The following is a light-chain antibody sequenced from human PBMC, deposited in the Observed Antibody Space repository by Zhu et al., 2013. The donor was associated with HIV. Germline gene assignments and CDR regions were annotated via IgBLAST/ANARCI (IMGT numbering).Light chain of an antibody. CDR1: QDITNY. CDR3: QQYDTLPIT. V-gene: IGKV1-33*01. J-gene: IGKJ5*01. Sequence: DIQLTQSPSFLSASVGDRVTITCQASQDITNYVNWYQQKPGKAPKLLLYDASTLQTGVPSRFTGSGSGTHFTFTISSLQPEDIATYYCQQYDTLPITFGQGTRLEIK. CDR2: DAS.